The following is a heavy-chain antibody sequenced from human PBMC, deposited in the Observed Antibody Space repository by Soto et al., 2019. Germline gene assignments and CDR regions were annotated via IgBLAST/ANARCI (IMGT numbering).Heavy chain of an antibody. D-gene: IGHD2-15*01. J-gene: IGHJ4*02. CDR3: VRSGTSSGRFSDY. CDR1: GYTFTSYW. Sequence: PGESLKISCNGSGYTFTSYWIGWVRQMPGEGLEWMGVIYPSDSDIRYSPSFQGKVTISADKSITTAYLQWSSLKAADTAMYYCVRSGTSSGRFSDYWGQGTPVPVYS. V-gene: IGHV5-51*01. CDR2: IYPSDSDI.